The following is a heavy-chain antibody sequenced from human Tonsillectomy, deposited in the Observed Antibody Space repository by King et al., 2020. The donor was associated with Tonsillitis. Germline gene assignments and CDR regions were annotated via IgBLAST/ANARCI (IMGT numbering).Heavy chain of an antibody. J-gene: IGHJ6*02. CDR1: GFTFSSYA. CDR2: IGGSGGRT. V-gene: IGHV3-23*04. Sequence: VQLVESGGGLVQPGGSLRLSCAGSGFTFSSYAMSWVRQAPGRGLEWVSVIGGSGGRTHYADSVKGRFTISRDNSKNTLYLQMNSLRAEDTAVYYCAKGGGGMDVWGQGTTVTVSS. CDR3: AKGGGGMDV.